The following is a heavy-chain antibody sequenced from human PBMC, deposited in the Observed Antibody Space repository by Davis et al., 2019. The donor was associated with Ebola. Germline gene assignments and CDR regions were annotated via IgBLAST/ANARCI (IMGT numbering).Heavy chain of an antibody. CDR3: AKDSSKGDIWIGYYYYYYMDV. V-gene: IGHV3-30*18. Sequence: GESLKISCAASGFTFRTYAMHWVRQAPGQGLEWVAVMSYDGSNKYYADSVKGRFTIFRDNSKNTVYLQINSLRAEDTAVYYCAKDSSKGDIWIGYYYYYYMDVWGKGTTVTVSS. J-gene: IGHJ6*03. CDR2: MSYDGSNK. CDR1: GFTFRTYA. D-gene: IGHD3-3*01.